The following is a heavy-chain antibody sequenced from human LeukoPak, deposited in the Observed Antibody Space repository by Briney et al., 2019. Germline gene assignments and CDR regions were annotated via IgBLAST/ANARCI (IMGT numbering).Heavy chain of an antibody. CDR2: IIPIFGTA. CDR1: GYTFTSYY. J-gene: IGHJ4*02. D-gene: IGHD3-10*01. CDR3: AREAYYYGSGSYRYFDY. V-gene: IGHV1-69*13. Sequence: ASVKVSCKASGYTFTSYYMHWVRQAPGQGLEWMGGIIPIFGTANYAQKFQGRVTITADESTSTAYMELSSLRSEDTAAYYCAREAYYYGSGSYRYFDYWGQGTLVTVSS.